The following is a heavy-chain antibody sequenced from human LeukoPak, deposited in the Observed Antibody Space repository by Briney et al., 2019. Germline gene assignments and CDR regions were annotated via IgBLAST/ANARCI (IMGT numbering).Heavy chain of an antibody. Sequence: PSETLSLTCAVYGGSFSGYYWSWIRQPPGKGLEWIGEINHSGSTNYNPSLKSRVTISVDTSKNQFSLKLSSVTAADTAVYYCARALDYYDSSGYYSYYYYMDVWGKGTTVTVSS. CDR3: ARALDYYDSSGYYSYYYYMDV. J-gene: IGHJ6*03. D-gene: IGHD3-22*01. CDR1: GGSFSGYY. CDR2: INHSGST. V-gene: IGHV4-34*01.